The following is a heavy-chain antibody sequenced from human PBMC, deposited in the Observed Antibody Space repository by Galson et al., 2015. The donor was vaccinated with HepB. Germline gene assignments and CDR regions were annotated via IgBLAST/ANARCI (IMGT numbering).Heavy chain of an antibody. D-gene: IGHD3-10*01. CDR1: GFTLSNAW. CDR3: TTETFPMVRGPTYYYYGMDV. J-gene: IGHJ6*02. V-gene: IGHV3-15*01. Sequence: SLRLSCAASGFTLSNAWMSWVRQAPGKGLEWVGRIKSKTDGGTTDYAAPVKGRFTISRDDSKNTLYLQMNSLKTEDTAVYYCTTETFPMVRGPTYYYYGMDVWGQGTTVTVSS. CDR2: IKSKTDGGTT.